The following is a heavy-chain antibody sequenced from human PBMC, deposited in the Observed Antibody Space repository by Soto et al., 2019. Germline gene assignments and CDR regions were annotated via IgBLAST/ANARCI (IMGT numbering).Heavy chain of an antibody. CDR1: RFSFTNAW. D-gene: IGHD1-26*01. J-gene: IGHJ6*02. Sequence: EVQLVESGGGFVQPGGSLRLSCVASRFSFTNAWMSWVRQAPGKGPEWVGRIKSKTDGGTADYAEPVKGRFTISRDDSQNTLYLHMDSLKTEDTALYHCSTDIGIYGLNIWGQGTTVPASS. CDR3: STDIGIYGLNI. V-gene: IGHV3-15*01. CDR2: IKSKTDGGTA.